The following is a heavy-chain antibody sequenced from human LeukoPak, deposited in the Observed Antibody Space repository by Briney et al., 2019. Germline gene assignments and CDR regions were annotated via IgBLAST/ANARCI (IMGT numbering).Heavy chain of an antibody. CDR1: GVSIISSNSY. D-gene: IGHD3-22*01. CDR2: IYYSGST. Sequence: SETLSLTCTVSGVSIISSNSYWGWIRQPPGKGLEWIGYIYYSGSTNYNPSLKSRVTISVDTSKNQFSLKLSSVTAADTAVYYCAKNGYYDSSGYYTLDAFDIWGQGTMVTVSS. CDR3: AKNGYYDSSGYYTLDAFDI. V-gene: IGHV4-61*05. J-gene: IGHJ3*02.